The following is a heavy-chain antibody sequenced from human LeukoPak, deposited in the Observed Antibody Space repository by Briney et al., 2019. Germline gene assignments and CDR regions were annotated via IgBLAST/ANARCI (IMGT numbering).Heavy chain of an antibody. V-gene: IGHV1-46*01. CDR1: GYTFTSYY. D-gene: IGHD4-17*01. CDR2: INPSGGST. CDR3: ARDRIVNDYGDSPYYYYYYMDV. J-gene: IGHJ6*03. Sequence: ASVKVSCKASGYTFTSYYMHWVRQAPGQGLEWMGIINPSGGSTSYAQKLQGRVTMTRDMSTSTVYMELSSLRSEDTAVYYCARDRIVNDYGDSPYYYYYYMDVWGKGTTVTVSS.